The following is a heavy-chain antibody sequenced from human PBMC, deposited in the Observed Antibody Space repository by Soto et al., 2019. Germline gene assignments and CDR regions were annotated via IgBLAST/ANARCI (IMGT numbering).Heavy chain of an antibody. D-gene: IGHD1-26*01. CDR1: GCPFRSYA. Sequence: VGFQLLSCAASGCPFRSYAGIWVRQAPGKGLEWVSAISGSGGSTYYADSVKGRFTISRDNSKNTLYLQMNSLRAEDTAVYYCAKGPQWELDYFDYRGQGTLVTVSS. J-gene: IGHJ4*02. CDR2: ISGSGGST. V-gene: IGHV3-23*01. CDR3: AKGPQWELDYFDY.